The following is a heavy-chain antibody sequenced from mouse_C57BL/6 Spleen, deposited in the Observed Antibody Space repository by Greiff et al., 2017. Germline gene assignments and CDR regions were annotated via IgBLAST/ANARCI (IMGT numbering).Heavy chain of an antibody. CDR2: LWSGGST. Sequence: VQLKESGPGLVQPSQSLSITCTVSGFSLTSYGVHWVRHSPGKGREWLGVLWSGGSTDYNAAFISRLSISKDNSKSQVFFKMNSLQADDTAIYYCASYGNYDYAMDYWGQGTSVTVSS. V-gene: IGHV2-2*01. D-gene: IGHD2-1*01. J-gene: IGHJ4*01. CDR1: GFSLTSYG. CDR3: ASYGNYDYAMDY.